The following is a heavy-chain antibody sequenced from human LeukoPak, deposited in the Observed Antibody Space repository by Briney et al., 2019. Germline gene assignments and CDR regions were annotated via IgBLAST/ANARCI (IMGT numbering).Heavy chain of an antibody. CDR2: IYHRGNT. CDR3: ARDLGHFDY. D-gene: IGHD7-27*01. J-gene: IGHJ4*02. CDR1: GGLIRTYY. V-gene: IGHV4-59*01. Sequence: PSETLSLTCTVSGGLIRTYYWSWIRQPPRKGLEWMGYIYHRGNTDYNPPLKSRVTISVDSSKNQFSLKLSSVTAANTAVYYCARDLGHFDYWGQGTLVTVSS.